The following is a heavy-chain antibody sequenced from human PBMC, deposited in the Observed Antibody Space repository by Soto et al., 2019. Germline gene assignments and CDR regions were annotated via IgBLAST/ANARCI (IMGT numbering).Heavy chain of an antibody. CDR2: ISFTGDSR. CDR1: GCNFNADV. CDR3: AKKSCSSPGCPYGMDV. D-gene: IGHD2-2*01. J-gene: IGHJ6*02. Sequence: GGSLRLSCAASGCNFNADVMNWVRQAPGGGLEWVSIISFTGDSRYYADSVKDRFTISRDNSQNTLYLQMNSLRAEDTAVYYCAKKSCSSPGCPYGMDVWGQGTTVTVSS. V-gene: IGHV3-23*01.